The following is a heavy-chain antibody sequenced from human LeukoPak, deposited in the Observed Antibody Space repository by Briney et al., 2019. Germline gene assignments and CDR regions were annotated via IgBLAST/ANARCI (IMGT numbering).Heavy chain of an antibody. J-gene: IGHJ3*02. D-gene: IGHD1-14*01. CDR3: AREKGFRMGFDI. CDR1: GYTFTSYG. CDR2: ISAYNGNT. V-gene: IGHV1-18*01. Sequence: ASVKVSCKASGYTFTSYGISWVRQAPGQGLEWMGWISAYNGNTNYAQKLQGRVTMTTDTSTSTAYMELRSLTSEDTAVFYCAREKGFRMGFDIWGQGTMVTVSS.